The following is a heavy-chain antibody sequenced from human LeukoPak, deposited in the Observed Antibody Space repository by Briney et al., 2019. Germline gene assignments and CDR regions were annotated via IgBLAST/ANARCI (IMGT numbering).Heavy chain of an antibody. CDR1: GYTFTGYF. D-gene: IGHD6-19*01. CDR3: AKGRSSGLLA. J-gene: IGHJ5*02. Sequence: ASVTVSCKASGYTFTGYFMNWVRQAPGQGLEWMGWINPNSGGTNYAQKFQGRVTMTRDTSISTAYMELSKLRSDDTAVYYCAKGRSSGLLAWGQGTLVTVSS. V-gene: IGHV1-2*02. CDR2: INPNSGGT.